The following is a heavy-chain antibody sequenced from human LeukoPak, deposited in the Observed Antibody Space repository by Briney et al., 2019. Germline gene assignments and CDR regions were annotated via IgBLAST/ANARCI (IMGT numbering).Heavy chain of an antibody. J-gene: IGHJ4*02. D-gene: IGHD2-8*01. CDR3: ARGMAHFDY. CDR2: VYHSGNA. Sequence: SETLSLTCTVSGGSIRSGGKYWSWIRQPPGKGLEWIGFVYHSGNAYYNPSLKSRLTISVDTSKNQFSLKLSSVTAADTAVYYCARGMAHFDYWGQGALVTVSS. V-gene: IGHV4-30-2*01. CDR1: GGSIRSGGKY.